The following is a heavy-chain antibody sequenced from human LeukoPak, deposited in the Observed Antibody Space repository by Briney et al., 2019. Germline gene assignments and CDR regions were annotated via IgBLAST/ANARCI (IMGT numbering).Heavy chain of an antibody. CDR3: TRGSDYGSGSYWDPADY. CDR1: GFTFSGSA. D-gene: IGHD3-10*01. J-gene: IGHJ4*02. CDR2: IRSKANSYAT. Sequence: PGGSLRLSCAASGFTFSGSAMHWVRQASGKGLEWVGRIRSKANSYATTYAASVEGRFTISRDDSKNTAYLQMNSLKTEDTAVYYCTRGSDYGSGSYWDPADYWGQGTLVTVSS. V-gene: IGHV3-73*01.